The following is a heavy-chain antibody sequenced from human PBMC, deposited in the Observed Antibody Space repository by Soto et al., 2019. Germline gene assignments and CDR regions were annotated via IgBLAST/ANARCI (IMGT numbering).Heavy chain of an antibody. Sequence: QVQLVQSGAEVKKPGSSVKVSCKASGGTFSSYTISWVRQAPGQGLEWMGRIIPILGIANYAQKFQGRVTITADKSTSTAYMELSSLRSEDTAVYYCVRFHDYGDPGLGVRGMDVWGQGTTVTVSS. CDR3: VRFHDYGDPGLGVRGMDV. V-gene: IGHV1-69*02. J-gene: IGHJ6*02. CDR1: GGTFSSYT. CDR2: IIPILGIA. D-gene: IGHD4-17*01.